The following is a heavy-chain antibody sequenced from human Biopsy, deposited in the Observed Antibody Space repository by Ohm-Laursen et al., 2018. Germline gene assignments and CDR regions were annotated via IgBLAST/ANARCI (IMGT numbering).Heavy chain of an antibody. D-gene: IGHD3-3*01. CDR1: GGSIISYY. CDR3: ARTPRDSFWSGSYKRGLWFDP. V-gene: IGHV4-59*01. J-gene: IGHJ5*02. CDR2: VYNGGIT. Sequence: TLSLTCRVSGGSIISYYWTWIRQPPGKGLEWIGHVYNGGITNYNPSLKSRVTISKDTSKNQSSLQVNSVTAADTAVYYCARTPRDSFWSGSYKRGLWFDPWGQGTLVIVPS.